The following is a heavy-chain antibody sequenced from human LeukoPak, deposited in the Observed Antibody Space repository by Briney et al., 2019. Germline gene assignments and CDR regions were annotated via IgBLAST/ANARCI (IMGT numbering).Heavy chain of an antibody. CDR2: INPNSGDT. D-gene: IGHD6-13*01. Sequence: ASVKVSCKASGYTFTGYYMHWVRQAPGQGLEWMGWINPNSGDTKYSQKFQGRVTMTRDTSIRTAYMELTRLRSDDTAVYYCAREQQLYAFDIWGQGTMVTVSS. CDR1: GYTFTGYY. V-gene: IGHV1-2*02. CDR3: AREQQLYAFDI. J-gene: IGHJ3*02.